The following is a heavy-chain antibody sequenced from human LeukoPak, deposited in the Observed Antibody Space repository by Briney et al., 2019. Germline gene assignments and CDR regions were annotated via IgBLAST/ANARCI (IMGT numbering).Heavy chain of an antibody. CDR2: ISSSGSTI. J-gene: IGHJ6*04. Sequence: PGGSLRLSCAASGFAFSTCAMSWVRQAPGKGLEWVSYISSSGSTIYYADSVKGRFTISRENAKNSLYLQMNSLRAEDTAVYYCAELGITMIGGVWGKGTTVTISS. V-gene: IGHV3-48*03. D-gene: IGHD3-10*02. CDR3: AELGITMIGGV. CDR1: GFAFSTCA.